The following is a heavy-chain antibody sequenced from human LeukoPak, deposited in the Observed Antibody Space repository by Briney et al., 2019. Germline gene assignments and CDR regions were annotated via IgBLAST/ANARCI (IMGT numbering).Heavy chain of an antibody. CDR2: IYYSGST. CDR3: ASYSGSRDAFDI. CDR1: GGSISSYY. J-gene: IGHJ3*02. Sequence: SETLSLTCTVSGGSISSYYWSWIRQPPGKGLEWIGYIYYSGSTNYNPSLKSRVTISVDTSKNQFSLKLSSVTAADTAVYYCASYSGSRDAFDIWGQGTMITVSS. D-gene: IGHD1-26*01. V-gene: IGHV4-59*01.